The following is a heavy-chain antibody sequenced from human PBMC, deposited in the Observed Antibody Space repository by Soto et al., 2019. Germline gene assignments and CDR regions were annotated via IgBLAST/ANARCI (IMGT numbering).Heavy chain of an antibody. J-gene: IGHJ6*02. V-gene: IGHV3-66*01. CDR2: IYSGHTT. CDR3: ARYCTNGVCSLDV. Sequence: GGSLRLSCVASGFIVSSNHMSWVRQAPGKGLEWVSVIYSGHTTYYADSVEGRFTISRDNAKNSLYLQMNSLRAEDTAVYYCARYCTNGVCSLDVWGQGTTVTVSS. CDR1: GFIVSSNH. D-gene: IGHD2-8*01.